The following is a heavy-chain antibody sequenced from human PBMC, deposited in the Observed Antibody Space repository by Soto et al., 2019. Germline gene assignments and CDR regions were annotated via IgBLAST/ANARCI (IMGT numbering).Heavy chain of an antibody. Sequence: GGSLRFSCAAPGFTFNSYCMHWVPQAPCKGLEWVAIISYDEINKYYADSVKGRFTISRDNSKNTLYLQMNSLRAEDTAVYYCAKSVYNWNDGFFDYWGQGTLVTVSS. J-gene: IGHJ4*02. CDR2: ISYDEINK. CDR1: GFTFNSYC. V-gene: IGHV3-30*18. D-gene: IGHD1-1*01. CDR3: AKSVYNWNDGFFDY.